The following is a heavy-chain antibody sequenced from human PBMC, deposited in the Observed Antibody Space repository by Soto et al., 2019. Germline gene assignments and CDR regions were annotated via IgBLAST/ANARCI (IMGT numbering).Heavy chain of an antibody. CDR2: IIPIFGTA. CDR1: GGTFSSYA. J-gene: IGHJ6*02. D-gene: IGHD2-15*01. Sequence: QVQLVQSGAEVKKPGSSVKVSCKASGGTFSSYAISWVRQAPGQGLEWMGGIIPIFGTANYAQKFQGRVTMTADEATSTAYMELSRLRSEDTAVYYCARDCSGGSCYSYYYYGMDVWGQGTTVTVSS. CDR3: ARDCSGGSCYSYYYYGMDV. V-gene: IGHV1-69*12.